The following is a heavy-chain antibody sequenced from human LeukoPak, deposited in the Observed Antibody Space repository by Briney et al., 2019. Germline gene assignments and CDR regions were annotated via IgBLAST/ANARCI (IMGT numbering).Heavy chain of an antibody. CDR3: SRENGAFSPFGY. V-gene: IGHV4-4*02. CDR1: GGSITSTNW. Sequence: GTLSLTCGVSGGSITSTNWWSWVRQPPGQGLEWIGEVSLSGLTNYNPSLSSRVIMALDTSKNHLSLHLTSVTAADTAVYYCSRENGAFSPFGYWGQGYLVTVLS. D-gene: IGHD2-8*01. J-gene: IGHJ4*02. CDR2: VSLSGLT.